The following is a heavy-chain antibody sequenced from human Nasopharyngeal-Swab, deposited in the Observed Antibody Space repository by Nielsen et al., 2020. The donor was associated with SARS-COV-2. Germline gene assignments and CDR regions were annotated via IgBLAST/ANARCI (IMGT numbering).Heavy chain of an antibody. V-gene: IGHV3-7*03. CDR3: AREWGGSTDYYYYMDV. Sequence: GESLKISCAASGFTFSSYWMSWVRQAPGKGPEWVANIKQDGSEKYYVDSVKGRFTISRDNAKNSLYLQMNSLRAEDTAVYYCAREWGGSTDYYYYMDVWGKGTTVTVSS. D-gene: IGHD1-1*01. J-gene: IGHJ6*03. CDR1: GFTFSSYW. CDR2: IKQDGSEK.